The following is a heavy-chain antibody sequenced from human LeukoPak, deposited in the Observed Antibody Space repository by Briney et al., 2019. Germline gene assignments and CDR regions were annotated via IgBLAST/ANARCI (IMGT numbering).Heavy chain of an antibody. J-gene: IGHJ4*02. CDR1: GGSIVSGDYY. CDR2: IDYRGNT. Sequence: SQTLSLTCTVSGGSIVSGDYYWSWIRQQPGKGLEWIGYIDYRGNTDNNPSLNSRVSISVDTSKNQFSLRLNSVTAVDTAVYYCVRGVLLWGQGTLVTVSS. CDR3: VRGVLL. V-gene: IGHV4-31*03. D-gene: IGHD4/OR15-4a*01.